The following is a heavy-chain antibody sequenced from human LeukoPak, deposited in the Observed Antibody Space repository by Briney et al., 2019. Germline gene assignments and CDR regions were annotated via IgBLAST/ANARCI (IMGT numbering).Heavy chain of an antibody. V-gene: IGHV4-59*01. CDR2: IYYSGST. Sequence: PSETLSLTCTVSGGSISSYNWSWIRQPPGKGLEWIGYIYYSGSTNYNPSLKSRVTISVDTSKNQFSLKLSSVTAADTAVYYCARVGGIRLHMYYYYMDVWGKGTTVTVSS. CDR1: GGSISSYN. J-gene: IGHJ6*03. D-gene: IGHD3-16*01. CDR3: ARVGGIRLHMYYYYMDV.